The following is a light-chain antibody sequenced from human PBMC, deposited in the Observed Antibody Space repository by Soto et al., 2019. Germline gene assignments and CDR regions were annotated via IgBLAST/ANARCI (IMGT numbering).Light chain of an antibody. Sequence: EIVLTQSPGTLSLSPGERATLSCRASQSVSSSYLAWYQQKPGQAPRLLIYGASSRATGIPDRFSGSGSGTDFTLTISRLEPNDFAVYYCQQYCSSPFTFGPGTKVYIK. V-gene: IGKV3-20*01. CDR3: QQYCSSPFT. CDR2: GAS. J-gene: IGKJ3*01. CDR1: QSVSSSY.